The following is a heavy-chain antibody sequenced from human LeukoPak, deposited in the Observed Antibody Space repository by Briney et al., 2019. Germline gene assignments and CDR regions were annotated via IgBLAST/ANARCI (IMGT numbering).Heavy chain of an antibody. CDR1: GGSISSGGYY. J-gene: IGHJ4*02. CDR3: ARIKDSSSSPFDY. CDR2: IYTSGST. D-gene: IGHD6-6*01. V-gene: IGHV4-61*02. Sequence: SETLSLTCTVSGGSISSGGYYWSWIRQPAGKGLEWIGRIYTSGSTNYNPSLKSRVTISVATSKNQFSLKLSSVTAADTAVYYCARIKDSSSSPFDYWGQGTLVTVSS.